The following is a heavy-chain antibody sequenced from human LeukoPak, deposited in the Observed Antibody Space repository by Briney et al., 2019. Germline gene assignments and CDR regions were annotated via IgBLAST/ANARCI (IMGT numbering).Heavy chain of an antibody. D-gene: IGHD6-13*01. CDR3: ARGYSNIDY. CDR1: GGSISSGSYY. CDR2: IYTSGST. J-gene: IGHJ4*02. Sequence: SETLSLTCTVSGGSISSGSYYWSWIRQPAGKGLEWIGRIYTSGSTNYNPSLKSQVTISVDTSKNQFSLKLSSVTAADTAVYYCARGYSNIDYWGQGTLVTVSS. V-gene: IGHV4-61*02.